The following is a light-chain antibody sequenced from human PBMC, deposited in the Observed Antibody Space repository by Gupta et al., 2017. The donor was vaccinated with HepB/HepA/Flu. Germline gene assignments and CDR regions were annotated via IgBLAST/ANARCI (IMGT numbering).Light chain of an antibody. Sequence: EIMMTQSPATLSVSPGERATLSCRASQSVGTNLAWYQQKPGQSPRLLIYGVSTRSTGIPARCSGSGSATEFTLTISSLQSEDFAIYHCQQYNNWPPFTFGQGTKLEIK. CDR3: QQYNNWPPFT. CDR2: GVS. J-gene: IGKJ2*01. CDR1: QSVGTN. V-gene: IGKV3-15*01.